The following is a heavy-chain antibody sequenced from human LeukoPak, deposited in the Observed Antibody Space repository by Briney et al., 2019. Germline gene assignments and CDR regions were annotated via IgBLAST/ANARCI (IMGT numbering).Heavy chain of an antibody. CDR2: IYYSGST. D-gene: IGHD2-8*01. J-gene: IGHJ4*02. Sequence: SETLSLTCTVSGASISSSIYYWGWIRQPPGKGLEWIGSIYYSGSTYYDPSLKSRVTISVDTSKNQFSLKPSSVTAADTAVYYCARQERYCSNGVCLKHFDYWGKGTLVTVSS. CDR1: GASISSSIYY. V-gene: IGHV4-39*01. CDR3: ARQERYCSNGVCLKHFDY.